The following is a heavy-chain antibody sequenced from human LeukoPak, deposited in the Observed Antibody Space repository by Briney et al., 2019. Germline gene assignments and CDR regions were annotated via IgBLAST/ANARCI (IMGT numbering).Heavy chain of an antibody. Sequence: SVKVSCKASGGPFSTYAINWVRQAPGQGLEWMGGIIPIFGTSNYAQKFQGRITITSDESTNTAYMDPSSLRSEDTAVYYCAKSGSNWNREDYYYYYMDVWGNGTTVTVSS. V-gene: IGHV1-69*13. CDR1: GGPFSTYA. CDR2: IIPIFGTS. J-gene: IGHJ6*03. CDR3: AKSGSNWNREDYYYYYMDV. D-gene: IGHD1-1*01.